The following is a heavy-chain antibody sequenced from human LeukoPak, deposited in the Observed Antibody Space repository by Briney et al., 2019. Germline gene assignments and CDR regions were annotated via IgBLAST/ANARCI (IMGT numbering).Heavy chain of an antibody. V-gene: IGHV4-59*12. Sequence: PSETLSLTCTVSGGSISSYYWSWIRQPPGKGLEWIGYIYYSGSTNYNPSLKSRVTISVDRSKNQFSLKLSSVTAADTAVYYCARGATTDFDYWGQGTLVTVSS. J-gene: IGHJ4*02. CDR2: IYYSGST. CDR1: GGSISSYY. D-gene: IGHD1-1*01. CDR3: ARGATTDFDY.